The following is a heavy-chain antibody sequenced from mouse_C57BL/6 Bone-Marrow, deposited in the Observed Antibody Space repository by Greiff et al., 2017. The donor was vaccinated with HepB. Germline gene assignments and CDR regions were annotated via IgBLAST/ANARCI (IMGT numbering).Heavy chain of an antibody. CDR3: ARVLRAY. CDR1: GYTFTDYY. Sequence: VQLQQSGPELVKPGASVKISCKASGYTFTDYYMNWVKQSHGKSLEWIGDINPNNGGTSYNQKFKGKATLTVDKSSSTAYMELRSLTSEDSAVYYCARVLRAYWGQGTLVTVSA. J-gene: IGHJ3*01. V-gene: IGHV1-26*01. CDR2: INPNNGGT.